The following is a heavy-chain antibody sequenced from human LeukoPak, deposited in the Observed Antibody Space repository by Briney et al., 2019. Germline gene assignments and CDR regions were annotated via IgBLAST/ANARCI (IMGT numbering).Heavy chain of an antibody. J-gene: IGHJ4*02. CDR3: ARVGVGSWLTYTSLIDY. V-gene: IGHV1-18*01. D-gene: IGHD6-13*01. CDR1: GYAFTSYG. CDR2: TSAYNGNT. Sequence: ASVKVSCKASGYAFTSYGISWVRQAPGQGLEWMGWTSAYNGNTNYAQKLQGRVTMTTDTSTSTAYMELRSLRSDDTAVYYCARVGVGSWLTYTSLIDYWGQGTLVTVSS.